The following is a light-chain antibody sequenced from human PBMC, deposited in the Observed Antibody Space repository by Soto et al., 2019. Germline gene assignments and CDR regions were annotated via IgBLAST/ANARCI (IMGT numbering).Light chain of an antibody. Sequence: EIVLTHSPGTLSLSPGEIATLSFRASQSVSSSYLAWYQQKPGQAPRLLIYGASSRATGIPDRFSGSGSGTDFTLTISRLEPEDFAVYYCQQYGSSLNFGGGTKVDIK. V-gene: IGKV3-20*01. CDR2: GAS. J-gene: IGKJ4*01. CDR1: QSVSSSY. CDR3: QQYGSSLN.